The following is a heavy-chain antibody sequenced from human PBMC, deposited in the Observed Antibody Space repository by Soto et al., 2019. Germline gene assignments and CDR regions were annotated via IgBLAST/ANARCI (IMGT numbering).Heavy chain of an antibody. Sequence: SETLSLTCAVSGGSISSYYWSWIRQPPGKGLEWIGYIYHSRSTYYNPSLKSRDTISVDRSKNQFSLELSSVTAADTAVYYCARVPGPWGQGTLVTVSS. J-gene: IGHJ5*02. D-gene: IGHD7-27*01. CDR1: GGSISSYY. V-gene: IGHV4-30-2*01. CDR2: IYHSRST. CDR3: ARVPGP.